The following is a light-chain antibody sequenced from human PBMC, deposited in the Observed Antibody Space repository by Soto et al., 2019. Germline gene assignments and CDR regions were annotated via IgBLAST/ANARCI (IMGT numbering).Light chain of an antibody. CDR3: QQYNTYPTWT. J-gene: IGKJ1*01. Sequence: DIQMTQSPSTLSASVGDRVTITCRASQSIRSYLAWYQQKPGKAPKLLISKASSLESGVPSRFSDSGSGSEFTLTISSLQPDDFASYYCQQYNTYPTWTFGQGTKVEIK. CDR1: QSIRSY. CDR2: KAS. V-gene: IGKV1-5*03.